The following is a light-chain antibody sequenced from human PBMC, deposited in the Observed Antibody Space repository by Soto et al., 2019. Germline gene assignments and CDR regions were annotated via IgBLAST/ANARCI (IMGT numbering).Light chain of an antibody. CDR2: DVA. J-gene: IGLJ1*01. CDR1: SSDVGGSNF. CDR3: VSFTSSTTYV. V-gene: IGLV2-14*03. Sequence: QSALTQPASVSASPGQSITISCTGTSSDVGGSNFVSWYQQHLGKPPKLIIYDVATRPSGVSNRFSGSKSGSTASLIISRLQTEDEADYYCVSFTSSTTYVFGSGTKLTVL.